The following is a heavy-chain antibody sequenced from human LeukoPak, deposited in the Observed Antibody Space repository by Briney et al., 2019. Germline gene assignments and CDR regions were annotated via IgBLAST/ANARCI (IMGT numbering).Heavy chain of an antibody. D-gene: IGHD2-2*01. V-gene: IGHV3-30-3*01. CDR1: GFTFSSYA. CDR2: ISYDGSNK. J-gene: IGHJ4*02. CDR3: ARERDIVVVPALDY. Sequence: GGSLRLSCAASGFTFSSYAMHWVRQAPGKGLEWVAVISYDGSNKYYADSVKGRFTISRDNSKNTLYLQMNSLRAEDTAVYCCARERDIVVVPALDYWGQGTLVTVSS.